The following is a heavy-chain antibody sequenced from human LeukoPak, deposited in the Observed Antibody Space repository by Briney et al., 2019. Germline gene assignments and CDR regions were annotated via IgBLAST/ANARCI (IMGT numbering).Heavy chain of an antibody. CDR2: IYYSGST. CDR3: AALGIQLWLTLDY. V-gene: IGHV4-39*01. CDR1: GGSISSSSYY. D-gene: IGHD5-18*01. J-gene: IGHJ4*02. Sequence: PSETLSLTCTVSGGSISSSSYYWGWIRQPPGKGLEWIGSIYYSGSTYYNPSLKSRVTISVDTSKNQFSLKLSSVTAADTAVYYCAALGIQLWLTLDYWGQGTLVTVSS.